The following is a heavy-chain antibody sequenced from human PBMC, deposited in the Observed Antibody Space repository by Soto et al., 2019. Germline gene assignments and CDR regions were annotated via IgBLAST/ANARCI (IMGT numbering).Heavy chain of an antibody. V-gene: IGHV1-69*06. CDR3: AREARYCSSTSCYDWFDP. D-gene: IGHD2-2*01. Sequence: SVKVSCKASGGTFSSYAISWVRQAPGQGLEWMGGIIPIFGTANYAQKFQGRVTITADKSTSTAYMELSSLRSEDTAVYYCAREARYCSSTSCYDWFDPWGQGTLVTVSP. J-gene: IGHJ5*02. CDR2: IIPIFGTA. CDR1: GGTFSSYA.